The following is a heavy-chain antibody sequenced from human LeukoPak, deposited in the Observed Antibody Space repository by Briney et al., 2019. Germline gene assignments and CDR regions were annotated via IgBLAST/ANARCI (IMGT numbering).Heavy chain of an antibody. J-gene: IGHJ6*03. D-gene: IGHD2-2*01. CDR2: IKLDGSEN. CDR3: ASSVVPAANPLILYYYYYMDV. Sequence: GGSLRLSCAASGFTFSSYWMSWVRQAPGKGLQWVANIKLDGSENYYVDSVRGRFTISRDNAKNTLYLQMNSLRADDTAVYYCASSVVPAANPLILYYYYYMDVWGKGTTVTVSS. V-gene: IGHV3-7*01. CDR1: GFTFSSYW.